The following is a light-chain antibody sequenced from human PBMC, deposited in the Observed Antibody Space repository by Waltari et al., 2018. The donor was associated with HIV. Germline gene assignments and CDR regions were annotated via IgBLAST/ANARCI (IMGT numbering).Light chain of an antibody. CDR2: SAS. V-gene: IGKV1-9*01. Sequence: DIQLTQSPSFVSASIGDRVTVTCRASQGISSSLAWSQQKPGKAPKLLIYSASTLQSGVPSRFGGSGSGTEFTLTISGLQAEDFATYFCQQLNNYPRTFGQGTKVEVK. J-gene: IGKJ1*01. CDR3: QQLNNYPRT. CDR1: QGISSS.